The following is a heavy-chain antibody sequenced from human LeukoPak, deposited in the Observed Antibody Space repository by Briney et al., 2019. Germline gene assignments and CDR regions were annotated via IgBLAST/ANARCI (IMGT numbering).Heavy chain of an antibody. CDR1: TGSFSGYY. D-gene: IGHD1-26*01. CDR3: ARTPWGYSDY. V-gene: IGHV4-34*01. Sequence: SETLSLTCAVSTGSFSGYYWSWIRQPPGKGLEWIGEINHSGSTNYNPSLKSRVTISVDTSKNQFSLKLSSVTAADTAVYYCARTPWGYSDYWGQGTLVTVSS. CDR2: INHSGST. J-gene: IGHJ4*02.